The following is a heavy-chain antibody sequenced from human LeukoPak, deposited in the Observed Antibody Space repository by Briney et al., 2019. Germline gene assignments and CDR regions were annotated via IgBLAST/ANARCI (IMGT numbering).Heavy chain of an antibody. D-gene: IGHD2-2*01. V-gene: IGHV3-15*01. Sequence: GGSLRHSCAASGFTFSTAWMNWVRQAPGKGLEWVGRIKSKTDGGTTDYAAPVKGRFTISRDDSKNTLYLQMNSLKTEDTAVYYCTTELYCSSTSCYLPYWGQGTLVTVSS. CDR2: IKSKTDGGTT. CDR1: GFTFSTAW. CDR3: TTELYCSSTSCYLPY. J-gene: IGHJ4*02.